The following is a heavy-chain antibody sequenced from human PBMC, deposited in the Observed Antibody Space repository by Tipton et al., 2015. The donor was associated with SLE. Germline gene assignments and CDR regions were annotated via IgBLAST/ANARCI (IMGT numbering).Heavy chain of an antibody. V-gene: IGHV4-34*01. CDR2: INHSGST. D-gene: IGHD1-26*01. Sequence: LRLSCSVYDGSFSGYYWTWIRQPSGKGLEWIGEINHSGSTNYNPSLKSRVTISIDTSKNQFSLKLRSVTAADTAIYYCAREGGGPDYWGQGTLVTVSS. CDR1: DGSFSGYY. J-gene: IGHJ4*02. CDR3: AREGGGPDY.